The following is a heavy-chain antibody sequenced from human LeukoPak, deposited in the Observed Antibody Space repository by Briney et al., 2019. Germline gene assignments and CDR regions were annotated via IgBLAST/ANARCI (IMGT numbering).Heavy chain of an antibody. V-gene: IGHV4-59*01. J-gene: IGHJ4*02. CDR1: GGSISSYY. Sequence: ASETLSLTCTVSGGSISSYYWSWIRQPPGKGLEWIGSTQYSRGTNYNSSLKSRVTISFDTSKNQFSLKVSSVTAADTAVYYCARVVSGYDSFLDDGGEGTLATAYS. D-gene: IGHD5-12*01. CDR3: ARVVSGYDSFLDD. CDR2: TQYSRGT.